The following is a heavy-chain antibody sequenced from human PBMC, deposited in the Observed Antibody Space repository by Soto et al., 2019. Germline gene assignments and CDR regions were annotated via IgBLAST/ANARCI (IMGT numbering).Heavy chain of an antibody. CDR2: IWYDGSNK. CDR3: ARAVGPFDY. D-gene: IGHD1-26*01. Sequence: QVQLVESGGGVVQPGRSLRLSCAASGFDFSTYGMHWVRQAPGKGPEWVAVIWYDGSNKYYADSVRGRFIISRDNSKSTLFLQLNSLRAEDTPVYYCARAVGPFDYWGQGSLVTVSS. J-gene: IGHJ4*02. CDR1: GFDFSTYG. V-gene: IGHV3-33*01.